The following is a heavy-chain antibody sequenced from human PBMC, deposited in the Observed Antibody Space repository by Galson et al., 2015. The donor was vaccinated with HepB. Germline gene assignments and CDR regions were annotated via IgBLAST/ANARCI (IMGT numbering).Heavy chain of an antibody. V-gene: IGHV3-15*07. Sequence: SLRLSCAASGFTFSNAWMNWVRQAPGKGLEWVGRIKSKTDGGTTDYAAPVKGRFTISRDDSKNTLYLQMNSLKTEDTAVYYCNTRIWFEGWDSSSPNFDYWGQGTLVTVSS. CDR2: IKSKTDGGTT. D-gene: IGHD6-6*01. CDR1: GFTFSNAW. CDR3: NTRIWFEGWDSSSPNFDY. J-gene: IGHJ4*02.